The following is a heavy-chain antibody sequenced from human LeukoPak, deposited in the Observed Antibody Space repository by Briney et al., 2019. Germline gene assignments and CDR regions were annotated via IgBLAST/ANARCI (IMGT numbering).Heavy chain of an antibody. CDR3: ARDSSGYDN. CDR2: ISSSSSYI. CDR1: GFTFSVYY. V-gene: IGHV3-11*06. Sequence: GGSLRLSCAASGFTFSVYYMSWIRQAPGKGLEWVSSISSSSSYIYYADSVKGRFTISRDNAKNSLYLQMNSLRAEDTAVYYCARDSSGYDNWGQGTLVTVSS. J-gene: IGHJ4*02. D-gene: IGHD3-22*01.